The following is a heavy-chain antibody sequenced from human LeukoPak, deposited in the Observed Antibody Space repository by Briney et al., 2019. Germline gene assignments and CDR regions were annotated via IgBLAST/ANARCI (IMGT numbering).Heavy chain of an antibody. D-gene: IGHD5-12*01. Sequence: GGSLRLSCAASGFTFSSYSMNWVRQDPGKRLEWVSSISSSSSYIYYADSVKGRFTISRDNAKNSLYLQMNSLRAEDTAVYYCARDAVATIEGGELNWFDPWGQGTLVTVSS. V-gene: IGHV3-21*01. CDR3: ARDAVATIEGGELNWFDP. CDR1: GFTFSSYS. J-gene: IGHJ5*02. CDR2: ISSSSSYI.